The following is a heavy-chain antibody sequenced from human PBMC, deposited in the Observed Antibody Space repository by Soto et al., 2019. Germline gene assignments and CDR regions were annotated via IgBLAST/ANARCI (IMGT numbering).Heavy chain of an antibody. Sequence: QVQLVQSGAEVKKPGSSVKVSCKASGGSLSNYGISWVRQAPGQGLEWMGGIIRVFGTANYAQKFQGRVTLNEDKSIISVYRDVTSMRCNDMAVSCCALGAAMMIFVTSFCAMDVWSQDTRVTVCS. CDR3: ALGAAMMIFVTSFCAMDV. V-gene: IGHV1-69*06. D-gene: IGHD2-2*01. J-gene: IGHJ6*02. CDR1: GGSLSNYG. CDR2: IIRVFGTA.